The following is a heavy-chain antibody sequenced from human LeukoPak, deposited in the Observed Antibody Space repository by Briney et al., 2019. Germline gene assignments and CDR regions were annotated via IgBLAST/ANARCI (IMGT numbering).Heavy chain of an antibody. D-gene: IGHD3-10*01. CDR1: GFTFSDYY. J-gene: IGHJ3*02. Sequence: GGSLRLSCAASGFTFSDYYMSWIRQAPGKGLEWVSYISSSGSTIYYADSVKGRFTISRDNAKNSLYLQMNSLRAEDMAVYYCARDLVTMVRGASDAFDIWGQGTMVTVSS. CDR3: ARDLVTMVRGASDAFDI. V-gene: IGHV3-11*01. CDR2: ISSSGSTI.